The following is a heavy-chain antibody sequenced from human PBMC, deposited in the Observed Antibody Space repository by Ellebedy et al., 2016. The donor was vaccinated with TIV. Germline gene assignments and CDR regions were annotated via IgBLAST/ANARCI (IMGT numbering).Heavy chain of an antibody. J-gene: IGHJ4*02. D-gene: IGHD4-17*01. CDR3: ASGTIDYGDFQSFDY. Sequence: SETLSLXCAVYGGSFSGYYWSWIRQPPGKGLEWIGEINHSGSTNYNPSLKSRVTISVDTSKNQFSLKLSSVTAADTAVYYCASGTIDYGDFQSFDYWGQGTLVTVSS. CDR2: INHSGST. CDR1: GGSFSGYY. V-gene: IGHV4-34*01.